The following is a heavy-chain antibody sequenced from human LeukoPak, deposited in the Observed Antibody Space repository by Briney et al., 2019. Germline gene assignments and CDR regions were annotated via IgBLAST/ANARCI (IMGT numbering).Heavy chain of an antibody. Sequence: GGSLRLSCAASGFTFSGFWMTWVRQAPGKGLEWVSAISGSGGGIYCADSVKGRFTVSRDNSKNTLCLQMNSLRAEDTAVYYCAKWKGPPVGLDYWGQGTLVTVSS. V-gene: IGHV3-23*01. J-gene: IGHJ4*02. D-gene: IGHD1-1*01. CDR2: ISGSGGGI. CDR1: GFTFSGFW. CDR3: AKWKGPPVGLDY.